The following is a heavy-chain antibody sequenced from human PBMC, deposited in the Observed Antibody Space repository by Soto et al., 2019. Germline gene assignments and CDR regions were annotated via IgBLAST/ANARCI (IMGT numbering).Heavy chain of an antibody. CDR2: INSGGI. CDR3: ARVGSAPNDY. CDR1: GLTFSSYW. Sequence: GGSLRLSCAASGLTFSSYWMHWVRQAPGKGLVWVSRINSGGIYYADSVKGRFTISRDNAKNSLYLEMNSLRAEDTAVYYCARVGSAPNDYWGQGTLVTVSS. V-gene: IGHV3-74*01. J-gene: IGHJ4*02. D-gene: IGHD3-16*01.